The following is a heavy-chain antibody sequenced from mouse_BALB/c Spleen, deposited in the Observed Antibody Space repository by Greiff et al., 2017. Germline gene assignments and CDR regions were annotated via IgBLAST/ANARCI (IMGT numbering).Heavy chain of an antibody. CDR1: GYTFTDYY. CDR2: IYPGSGNT. Sequence: QVQLQQSGPELVKPGASVKISCKASGYTFTDYYINWVKQKPGQGLEWIGWIYPGSGNTKYNEKFKGKATLTVDTSSSTAYMQLSSLTSEDTAVYFCARSGYYGSSHYYAMDYWGQGTSVTVSS. J-gene: IGHJ4*01. V-gene: IGHV1-84*02. CDR3: ARSGYYGSSHYYAMDY. D-gene: IGHD1-1*01.